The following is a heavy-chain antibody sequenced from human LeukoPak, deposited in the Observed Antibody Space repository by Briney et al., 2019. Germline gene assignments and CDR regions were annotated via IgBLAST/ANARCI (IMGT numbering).Heavy chain of an antibody. CDR2: IIPIFGTA. CDR1: GGTFSSYA. D-gene: IGHD4-17*01. J-gene: IGHJ4*02. V-gene: IGHV1-69*05. Sequence: SVKVSCKASGGTFSSYAISWVRQAPGQGLGWMGGIIPIFGTANYAQKFEGRVTITTDESTSTAYMELSSLRSEDTAVYYCARQQSPTRSYGDYLWGPFDYWGQGTLVTVSS. CDR3: ARQQSPTRSYGDYLWGPFDY.